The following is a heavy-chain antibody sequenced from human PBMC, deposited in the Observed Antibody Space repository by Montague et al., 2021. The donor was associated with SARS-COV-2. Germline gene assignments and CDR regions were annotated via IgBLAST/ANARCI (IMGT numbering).Heavy chain of an antibody. CDR2: FYSVGST. CDR1: GASVSSSD. Sequence: SETLSLTCTVSGASVSSSDRGWIRQSPGKGLEWIGYFYSVGSTDYNPSLKSRVTISRDTSKNQFSLKVRSVTAADTAMYYCARETMTADAFDIWGQGTMVTVSS. J-gene: IGHJ3*02. CDR3: ARETMTADAFDI. D-gene: IGHD1-14*01. V-gene: IGHV4-59*02.